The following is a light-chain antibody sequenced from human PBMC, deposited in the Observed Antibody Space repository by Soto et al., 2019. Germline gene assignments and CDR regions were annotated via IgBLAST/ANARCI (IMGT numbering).Light chain of an antibody. V-gene: IGKV3-15*01. CDR3: QHMRT. Sequence: EIVMTQSPATLSVSPGERATLSCRASQSVRSNLAWYQQKPGQSPRLLIYGASTRATGIPARFSGSGSGTQFTLTISSLQSEDFGSYYCQHMRTFGQGTKVDI. CDR1: QSVRSN. CDR2: GAS. J-gene: IGKJ1*01.